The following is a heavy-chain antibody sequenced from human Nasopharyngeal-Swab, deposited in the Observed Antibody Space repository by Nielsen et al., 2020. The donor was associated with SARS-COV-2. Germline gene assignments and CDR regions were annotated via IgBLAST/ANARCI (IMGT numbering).Heavy chain of an antibody. V-gene: IGHV3-48*03. CDR2: ISSSGSTR. CDR1: GFTFSSYE. J-gene: IGHJ6*02. Sequence: GGSLRLSCAASGFTFSSYEMNWVRQAPGEGLEWVSYISSSGSTRYYADSVKGRFTISRDNAKNSLYLQMNSLRAEDTAVYYCARYIIAARPLYYYYGMDVWGQGTTVTVSS. CDR3: ARYIIAARPLYYYYGMDV. D-gene: IGHD6-6*01.